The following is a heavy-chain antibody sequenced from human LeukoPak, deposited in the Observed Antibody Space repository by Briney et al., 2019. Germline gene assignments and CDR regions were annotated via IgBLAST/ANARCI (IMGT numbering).Heavy chain of an antibody. CDR3: ARKRRRGYYLNSAFDM. J-gene: IGHJ3*02. CDR1: DESFSTYY. D-gene: IGHD3-3*01. Sequence: SETLSLTCDVNDESFSTYYWSWIRQSPGKGLEWIAEISHRGTSTYNPSLQSRVTVSVDASKNHFSLRVKSVIAADTAIYYCARKRRRGYYLNSAFDMWGQGIMVTVSS. V-gene: IGHV4-34*01. CDR2: ISHRGTS.